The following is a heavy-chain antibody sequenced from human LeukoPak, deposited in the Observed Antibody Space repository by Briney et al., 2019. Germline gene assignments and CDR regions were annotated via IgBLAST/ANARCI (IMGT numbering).Heavy chain of an antibody. Sequence: SETLSLTCTVSGGSISSSSYYWGWIRQPPGKGLEWIGSIYYSGSTNYNPSLKSRVTISVDKSKNQFSLKLSSVTAADTAVYYGARDPRDDYNYSGFDYWGQGTLVTVSS. J-gene: IGHJ4*02. CDR1: GGSISSSSYY. D-gene: IGHD5-24*01. CDR3: ARDPRDDYNYSGFDY. V-gene: IGHV4-39*07. CDR2: IYYSGST.